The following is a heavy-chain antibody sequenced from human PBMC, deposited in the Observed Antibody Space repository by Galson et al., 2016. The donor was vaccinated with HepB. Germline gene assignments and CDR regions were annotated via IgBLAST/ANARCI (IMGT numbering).Heavy chain of an antibody. D-gene: IGHD5-12*01. CDR1: GFGFSSHW. J-gene: IGHJ6*02. CDR2: ISYGGSTK. Sequence: SLRLSCAASGFGFSSHWMSWVRQAPGKGLEWVAIISYGGSTKYYADSLKGRFTVSRDNSKNTLHLQINSLRAEDTAVYYCAKELKDKTYDTYYGTDVWGQGTTVTVSS. CDR3: AKELKDKTYDTYYGTDV. V-gene: IGHV3-30*18.